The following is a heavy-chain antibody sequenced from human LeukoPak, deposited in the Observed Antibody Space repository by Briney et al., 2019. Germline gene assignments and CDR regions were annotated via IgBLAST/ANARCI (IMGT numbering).Heavy chain of an antibody. Sequence: GGSLRLSCAASGFTFSSYGMHWVRQAPGKGLEWVAVISYDGSNKYYADSVKGRFTISRDNSKNTLYLQMNSLRAEDTAVYYCAKEGVPAATFNWFDPWGQGTLVTVSS. D-gene: IGHD2-2*01. CDR3: AKEGVPAATFNWFDP. CDR2: ISYDGSNK. J-gene: IGHJ5*02. CDR1: GFTFSSYG. V-gene: IGHV3-30*18.